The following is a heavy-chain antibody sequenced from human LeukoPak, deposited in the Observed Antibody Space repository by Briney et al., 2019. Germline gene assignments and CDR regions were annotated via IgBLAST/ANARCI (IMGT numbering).Heavy chain of an antibody. CDR1: GFTFSSYG. CDR2: ISYDGSNK. V-gene: IGHV3-30*18. Sequence: PGRSLRLPCAASGFTFSSYGMHGVRQAPGKGLEWVAVISYDGSNKYYADSVKGRFTISRDNSKNTLYLQMNSLRAEDTAVYYCAKDPAVTTPEYYFDYWGQGTLVTVSS. CDR3: AKDPAVTTPEYYFDY. J-gene: IGHJ4*02. D-gene: IGHD4-11*01.